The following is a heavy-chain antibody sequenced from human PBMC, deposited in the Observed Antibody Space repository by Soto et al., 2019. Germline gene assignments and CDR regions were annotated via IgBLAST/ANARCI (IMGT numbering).Heavy chain of an antibody. CDR3: ARDISGDYGDTFDY. CDR2: IWYDGSNK. Sequence: QVQLVESGGGVVQPGRSLRLSCAASGFTFSSYGMHWVRKAPGKGLEWVAVIWYDGSNKYYADSVKGRFTISRDNSKNTLYLQMNSLRAEDTAVYYCARDISGDYGDTFDYWGQGTLVTVSS. D-gene: IGHD4-17*01. CDR1: GFTFSSYG. V-gene: IGHV3-33*01. J-gene: IGHJ4*02.